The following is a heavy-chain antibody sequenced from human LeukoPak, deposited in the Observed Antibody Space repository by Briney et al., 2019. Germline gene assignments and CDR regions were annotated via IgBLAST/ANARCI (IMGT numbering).Heavy chain of an antibody. CDR2: IYHSGST. J-gene: IGHJ4*02. D-gene: IGHD2-15*01. V-gene: IGHV4-38-2*02. CDR3: ARETEYCSGGSCQPDY. CDR1: GYSISSGYY. Sequence: PSETLSLTCTVSGYSISSGYYWGWIRQPPGKGLEWIGSIYHSGSTYYNPSLKSRVTISVATSKNQFSLKLSSVTAADTAVYYCARETEYCSGGSCQPDYWGQGTLVTVSS.